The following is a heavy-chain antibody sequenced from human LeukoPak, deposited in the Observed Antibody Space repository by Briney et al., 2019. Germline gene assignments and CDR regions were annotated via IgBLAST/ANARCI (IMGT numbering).Heavy chain of an antibody. J-gene: IGHJ4*02. D-gene: IGHD3-22*01. CDR1: GFTFNNYA. CDR2: ISGSGGST. CDR3: AKDGIGGIYYDSSGYFDN. Sequence: GGSLRLSXAASGFTFNNYAMSWVRQAPGKGLEWVSAISGSGGSTYYADPLKGRFTISRDNSKNTLYLQMNSLRAEDTALYYCAKDGIGGIYYDSSGYFDNWGLGTLVTVSS. V-gene: IGHV3-23*01.